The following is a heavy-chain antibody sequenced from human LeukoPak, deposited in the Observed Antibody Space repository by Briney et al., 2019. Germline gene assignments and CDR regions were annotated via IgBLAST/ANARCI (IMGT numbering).Heavy chain of an antibody. CDR1: GGSISSGGYY. CDR3: ARGPPPDFDY. CDR2: IYHSGST. V-gene: IGHV4-30-2*01. Sequence: SETLSLTCTVSGGSISSGGYYWSWIRQPPGKGLEWIGYIYHSGSTYYNPSLKSRVTISVDRSKNQFSLKLSSVTAADTAVYYCARGPPPDFDYWGQGSLVTVSS. J-gene: IGHJ4*02.